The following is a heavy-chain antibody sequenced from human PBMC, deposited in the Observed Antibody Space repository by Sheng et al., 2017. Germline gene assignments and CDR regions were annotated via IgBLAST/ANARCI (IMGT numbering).Heavy chain of an antibody. CDR2: ISGSGGNT. J-gene: IGHJ4*02. CDR1: GFTFSGHS. V-gene: IGHV3-23*01. CDR3: AEYCSTSSCGYFAY. D-gene: IGHD2-2*01. Sequence: EVRLLESGGGLVQPGGSLRLSCAASGFTFSGHSISWVRQAPGKGLEWVAAISGSGGNTYYPDFVKGRFTISRDNSKNTLYLQINSLRAEDTAVYYCAEYCSTSSCGYFAYWGQGTLVT.